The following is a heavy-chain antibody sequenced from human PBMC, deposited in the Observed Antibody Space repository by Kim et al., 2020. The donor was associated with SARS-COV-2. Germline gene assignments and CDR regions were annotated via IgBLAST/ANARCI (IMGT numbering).Heavy chain of an antibody. CDR1: GFTLSNAW. CDR3: TTGPTYYYGSGDFDY. Sequence: GGSLRLSCAASGFTLSNAWMSWVRQAPGKGLEWVGRIKSKTDGGTTDYAAPVKGRFTISRDDSKNTLYLQMNSLKTEDTAVYYCTTGPTYYYGSGDFDYWGQGTLVTVSS. V-gene: IGHV3-15*01. CDR2: IKSKTDGGTT. D-gene: IGHD3-10*01. J-gene: IGHJ4*02.